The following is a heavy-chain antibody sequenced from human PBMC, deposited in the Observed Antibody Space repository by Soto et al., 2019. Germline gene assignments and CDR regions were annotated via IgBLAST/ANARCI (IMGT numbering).Heavy chain of an antibody. J-gene: IGHJ4*02. CDR2: FYYSGST. Sequence: SETLSLTCTVSGGSISSISYYWGWIRQPPGKGLEWIGSFYYSGSTYYYKSLKSRVAISGDTSENQISLKLSSVTAADTAVYYCARQVVDGTVTGSGSFDYWGQGTLVTVS. D-gene: IGHD3-10*01. V-gene: IGHV4-39*01. CDR3: ARQVVDGTVTGSGSFDY. CDR1: GGSISSISYY.